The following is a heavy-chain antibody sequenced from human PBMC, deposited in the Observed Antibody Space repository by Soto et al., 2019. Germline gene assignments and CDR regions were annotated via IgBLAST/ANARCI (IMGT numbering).Heavy chain of an antibody. V-gene: IGHV4-61*01. Sequence: PSETLSLTCTVSGGSVSSGSYYWGWIRQPPGKGLEWIGYVYYSWSTNYNPSLKSLVTISVDTSKNQFSLKLSSVTAADTAVYYCARQYCSGGSCYFPQYFDYWGQGTLVTVSS. CDR1: GGSVSSGSYY. CDR2: VYYSWST. J-gene: IGHJ4*02. D-gene: IGHD2-15*01. CDR3: ARQYCSGGSCYFPQYFDY.